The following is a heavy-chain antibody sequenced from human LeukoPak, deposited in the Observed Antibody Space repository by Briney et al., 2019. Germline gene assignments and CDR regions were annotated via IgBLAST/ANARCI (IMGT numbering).Heavy chain of an antibody. CDR1: GGSISSSSHY. V-gene: IGHV4-39*07. CDR3: ARAYRAHQTFHSYHFFDF. D-gene: IGHD5-18*01. J-gene: IGHJ4*02. CDR2: INHYGST. Sequence: PSETLSLTCTVSGGSISSSSHYWGWIRQPPGKGLEWIGEINHYGSTKYSPSLKSRVTISGDTSKNQFSLRLNSVTAADTAVYYCARAYRAHQTFHSYHFFDFWGRGTLVTVSS.